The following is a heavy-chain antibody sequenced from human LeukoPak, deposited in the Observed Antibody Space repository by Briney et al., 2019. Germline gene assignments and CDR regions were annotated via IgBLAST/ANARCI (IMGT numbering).Heavy chain of an antibody. D-gene: IGHD4-17*01. CDR3: AKDFYQYGDWDSDS. Sequence: GGSLRLSCAASGFTFSSYGMSWVRQAPGKGLEWVSAISGSGGSTYYADSVKGRFTISRDNSKNTLYLQMNSLRAEDTAVYYCAKDFYQYGDWDSDSWGQGTMVTVSS. CDR2: ISGSGGST. V-gene: IGHV3-23*01. CDR1: GFTFSSYG. J-gene: IGHJ3*02.